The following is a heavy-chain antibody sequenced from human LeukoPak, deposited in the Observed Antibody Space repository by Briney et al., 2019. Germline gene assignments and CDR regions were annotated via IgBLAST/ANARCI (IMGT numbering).Heavy chain of an antibody. V-gene: IGHV4-38-2*01. Sequence: SETLSLTCAVSGYSIRSCYYWGWIRQPPGKGLEWIGSIYHSGSTYYNPSLKSRVTISVDTSKNQFSLKLSSVTAADTAVYYCARATAMVTGWFDPWGQGTLVTVSS. D-gene: IGHD5-18*01. J-gene: IGHJ5*02. CDR3: ARATAMVTGWFDP. CDR2: IYHSGST. CDR1: GYSIRSCYY.